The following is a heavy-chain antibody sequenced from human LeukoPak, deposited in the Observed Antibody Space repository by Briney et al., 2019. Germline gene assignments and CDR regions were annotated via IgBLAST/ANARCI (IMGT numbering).Heavy chain of an antibody. CDR3: AKDPRPYYDVPVGY. D-gene: IGHD3-3*01. J-gene: IGHJ4*02. CDR2: ISSSGCTT. CDR1: GFTFSNFW. V-gene: IGHV3-23*01. Sequence: GGSLRPSCAGYGFTFSNFWMNWVRQAPGRGVEWVSSISSSGCTTFFADSVKGPFTISRDHFKKTVHPEMTAMTAEDTAVYYCAKDPRPYYDVPVGYWGQGTLVTVSP.